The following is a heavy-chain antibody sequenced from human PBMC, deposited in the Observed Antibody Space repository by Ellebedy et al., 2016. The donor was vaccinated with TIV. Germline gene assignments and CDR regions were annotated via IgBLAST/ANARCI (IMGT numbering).Heavy chain of an antibody. D-gene: IGHD6-19*01. CDR3: ARAHSSGHDAFDF. CDR1: EFTFSGYG. J-gene: IGHJ3*01. Sequence: GESLKISCAASEFTFSGYGMHWVRQAPGKGLEWVALISYAGTTKYYADSVRGRFTISRDNSKNRLYLQVSSLRAEDTAVYYCARAHSSGHDAFDFWGQGTMVTVSS. V-gene: IGHV3-30*03. CDR2: ISYAGTTK.